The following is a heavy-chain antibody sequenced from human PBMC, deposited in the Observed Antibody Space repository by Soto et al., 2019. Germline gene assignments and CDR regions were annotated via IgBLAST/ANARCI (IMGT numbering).Heavy chain of an antibody. D-gene: IGHD1-1*01. CDR2: IYYSGST. Sequence: SETLSLTCTVSGGSISSSSYYWGWIRQPPGKGLEWIGSIYYSGSTYYNPSLKSRVTISVDTSKNQFSLKLSSVTAADTAVYYCAKDLTWNQADYWGQGALVTVSS. CDR1: GGSISSSSYY. V-gene: IGHV4-39*02. CDR3: AKDLTWNQADY. J-gene: IGHJ4*02.